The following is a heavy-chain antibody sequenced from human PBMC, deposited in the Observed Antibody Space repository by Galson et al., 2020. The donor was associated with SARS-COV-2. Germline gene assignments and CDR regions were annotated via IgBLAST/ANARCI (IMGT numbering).Heavy chain of an antibody. D-gene: IGHD5-18*01. CDR1: GGSVSSSLHY. Sequence: SETLSLTCTVSGGSVSSSLHYWGWVRQPPGEGLEYIGRVYSSGGGTGSYNPSLKSRVTISVDTSTNEFSLKLTSVTAADTAVYYCASLYSDGYVYTFDIWGQGTKGTVSS. CDR3: ASLYSDGYVYTFDI. CDR2: VYSSGGGTG. J-gene: IGHJ3*02. V-gene: IGHV4-39*01.